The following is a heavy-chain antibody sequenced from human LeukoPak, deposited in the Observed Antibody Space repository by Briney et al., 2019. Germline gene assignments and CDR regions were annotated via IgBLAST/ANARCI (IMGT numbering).Heavy chain of an antibody. CDR1: GLTFSNYT. CDR3: AKITKATTPNY. V-gene: IGHV3-23*01. Sequence: GGSLRLSCAASGLTFSNYTMNWVRQASGKGLEWVSGITDSGRKTYYADSVKGRFSISRDNSKNTVYLQMSDLRAEDTAVYYCAKITKATTPNYWGQGTLVTVSS. D-gene: IGHD4-17*01. CDR2: ITDSGRKT. J-gene: IGHJ4*02.